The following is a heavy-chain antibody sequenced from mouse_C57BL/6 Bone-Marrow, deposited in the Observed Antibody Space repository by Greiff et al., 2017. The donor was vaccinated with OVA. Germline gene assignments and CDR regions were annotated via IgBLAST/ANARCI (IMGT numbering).Heavy chain of an antibody. CDR2: IDPYDSYT. Sequence: QVQLQQPGAELVMPGASVKLSCKASGYTFTSYWMHWVKQRPGQGLEWIGEIDPYDSYTNYNQKFKGQSTLTVDKSSSTAYMQLSSLTSKDSAVYYCAIYYGSSSNYFDYWGQGTTLTVTA. CDR3: AIYYGSSSNYFDY. D-gene: IGHD1-1*01. V-gene: IGHV1-69*01. J-gene: IGHJ2*01. CDR1: GYTFTSYW.